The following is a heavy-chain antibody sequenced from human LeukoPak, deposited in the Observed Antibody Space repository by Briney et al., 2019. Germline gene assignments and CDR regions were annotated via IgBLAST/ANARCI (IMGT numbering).Heavy chain of an antibody. Sequence: GASVKVSCKASGYTFTSFGISWVRQAPGQGLEWMGWSSAYNGDTKYAQKFQGRVTMTTDTSTSTAYMELRSLNSDDTAVFYCTRDLGTYTSYGSIFFDYWGQGTLVTVSS. V-gene: IGHV1-18*01. CDR1: GYTFTSFG. CDR3: TRDLGTYTSYGSIFFDY. J-gene: IGHJ4*02. D-gene: IGHD3-10*01. CDR2: SSAYNGDT.